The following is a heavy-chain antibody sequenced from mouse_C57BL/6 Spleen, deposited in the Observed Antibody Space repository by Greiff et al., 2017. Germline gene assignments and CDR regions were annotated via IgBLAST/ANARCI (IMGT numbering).Heavy chain of an antibody. Sequence: QVQLQHPGTELVRPGASVKLSCTASGYTFTGYWMHWVKQRPGQGLEWIGNLNPSNGGTNYNENFKGKATLTVDKSSSTAYMPLSSLTSEDSAVYYCAISPHYYGSSNDFDYWGQGTTLTVSS. D-gene: IGHD1-1*01. CDR2: LNPSNGGT. CDR1: GYTFTGYW. CDR3: AISPHYYGSSNDFDY. V-gene: IGHV1-53*01. J-gene: IGHJ2*01.